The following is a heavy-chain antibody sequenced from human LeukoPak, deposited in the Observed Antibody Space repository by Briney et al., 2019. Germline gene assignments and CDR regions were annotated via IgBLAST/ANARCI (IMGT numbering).Heavy chain of an antibody. Sequence: PGRSLRLSCAASGFTFSSYGMHWVRQAPGKGLEWVAVIRYDGSNKYYADSVKGRFTISRDNSKNTLYLQMNSLRAEDTAVYYCATGGAARWLQLIRLDYWGQGTLVTVSS. J-gene: IGHJ4*02. V-gene: IGHV3-30*02. CDR3: ATGGAARWLQLIRLDY. CDR1: GFTFSSYG. D-gene: IGHD5-24*01. CDR2: IRYDGSNK.